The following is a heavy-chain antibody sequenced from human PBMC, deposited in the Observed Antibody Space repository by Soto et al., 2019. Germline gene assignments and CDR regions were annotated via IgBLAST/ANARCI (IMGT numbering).Heavy chain of an antibody. CDR1: GASVSDKTFY. Sequence: PSETLSLTCSVSGASVSDKTFYWSWLRQSPGKGLEWIGYIYYSGTTNYNPSLKGRFTVSVDTSKNQFSLRLNSVTAADTALYYCARTTTVPNTLRSRYYFDYWGQGMLVTVSS. V-gene: IGHV4-61*01. D-gene: IGHD4-17*01. CDR3: ARTTTVPNTLRSRYYFDY. J-gene: IGHJ4*02. CDR2: IYYSGTT.